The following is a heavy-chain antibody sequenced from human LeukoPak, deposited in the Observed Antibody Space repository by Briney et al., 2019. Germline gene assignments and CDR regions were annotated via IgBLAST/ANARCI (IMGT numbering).Heavy chain of an antibody. J-gene: IGHJ4*02. D-gene: IGHD3-10*01. CDR1: GFTFSSYW. Sequence: GGSLRLSCAASGFTFSSYWMHWVRQAPGKGLVWVSRINEDETTITYADSVKGRFTISRDNAKNTLFLQMSSLRAEDTAVYYCVRGLNGAGDYWDQGTLVTVSS. V-gene: IGHV3-74*01. CDR2: INEDETTI. CDR3: VRGLNGAGDY.